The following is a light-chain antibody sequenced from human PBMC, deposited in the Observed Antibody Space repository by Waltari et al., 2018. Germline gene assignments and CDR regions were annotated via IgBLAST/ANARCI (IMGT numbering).Light chain of an antibody. CDR1: SSDVRNYNL. J-gene: IGLJ7*01. CDR3: CSYAGSYTFV. CDR2: AVV. Sequence: SALTQPRSVSGSPGQSVTISCTGTSSDVRNYNLVSLYQQPPGNAPKLLIYAVVKRPSGVPDRFSGSKSGNTASLTISGLQTEDEADYYCCSYAGSYTFVFGGGTQLTVL. V-gene: IGLV2-11*01.